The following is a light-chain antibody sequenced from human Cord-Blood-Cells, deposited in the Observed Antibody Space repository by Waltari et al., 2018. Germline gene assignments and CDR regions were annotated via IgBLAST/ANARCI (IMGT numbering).Light chain of an antibody. Sequence: DIQMTQSPSSLSASVGDRVTITCLASQCISKSLDWFQQKPGNAPKALIYAASSLQSGVPSKFSGSGSWTDFTLTISSLQPEDFATYYCQQYNSYPRTFGQGTKVEIK. CDR2: AAS. CDR3: QQYNSYPRT. J-gene: IGKJ1*01. V-gene: IGKV1-16*02. CDR1: QCISKS.